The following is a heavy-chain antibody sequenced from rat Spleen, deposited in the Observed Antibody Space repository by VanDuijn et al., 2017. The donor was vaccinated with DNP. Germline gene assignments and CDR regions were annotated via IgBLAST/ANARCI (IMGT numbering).Heavy chain of an antibody. D-gene: IGHD1-4*01. CDR3: AGRPPPTRGPFDY. Sequence: EVQLVESGGGPVQPGRSLKLSCVASGFIFSNYWMTWIRQAPGKGLEWVASITNTGDGSYYSDSVKGRFSISRDNAKSTLYLQVNSLRSEDTATYYCAGRPPPTRGPFDYWGQGVTVTVSS. V-gene: IGHV5-31*01. CDR2: ITNTGDGS. CDR1: GFIFSNYW. J-gene: IGHJ2*01.